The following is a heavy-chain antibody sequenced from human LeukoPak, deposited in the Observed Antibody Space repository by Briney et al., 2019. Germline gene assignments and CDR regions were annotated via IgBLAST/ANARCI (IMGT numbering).Heavy chain of an antibody. CDR3: ARETDSAFDI. Sequence: PGGSLRLSCAASGFTFSSYEMNWVRQAPGKGLEWVSNISSSSSSIFYADSVKGRFTISRDNAKNSLDLQMNSLRAEDTAVYYCARETDSAFDIWGQGTMVTVSS. V-gene: IGHV3-48*03. CDR2: ISSSSSSI. CDR1: GFTFSSYE. J-gene: IGHJ3*02.